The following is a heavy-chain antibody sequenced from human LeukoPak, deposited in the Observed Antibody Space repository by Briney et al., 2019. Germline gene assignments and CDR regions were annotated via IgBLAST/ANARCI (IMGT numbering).Heavy chain of an antibody. CDR3: AKELVEYSSSSGTLPRGEHQYYFDY. CDR1: GFTFSTYG. Sequence: GGSLRLSCAASGFTFSTYGMSWVRQAPGKGLEWVSAISVSGGSTYYADSVKGRFTISRDNSKNTLYLQMNSLRAEDTAVYYCAKELVEYSSSSGTLPRGEHQYYFDYWGQGTLVTVSS. D-gene: IGHD6-6*01. J-gene: IGHJ4*02. V-gene: IGHV3-23*01. CDR2: ISVSGGST.